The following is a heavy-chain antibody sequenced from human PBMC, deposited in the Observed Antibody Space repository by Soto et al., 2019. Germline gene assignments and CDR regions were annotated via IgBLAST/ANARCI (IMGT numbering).Heavy chain of an antibody. J-gene: IGHJ3*02. D-gene: IGHD2-21*02. CDR2: ISGGGGST. CDR1: GFTFSSYA. CDR3: ADCPASLVNPGDGFDI. V-gene: IGHV3-23*01. Sequence: EVQLLESGGGLVQPGGSLRLSCAASGFTFSSYAMSWVRRAPGKGLEWVSAISGGGGSTYDADSVKGRFTISRENSKNTRYLQMDSLGVEDTAVDYWADCPASLVNPGDGFDIRGQGTMVTVSS.